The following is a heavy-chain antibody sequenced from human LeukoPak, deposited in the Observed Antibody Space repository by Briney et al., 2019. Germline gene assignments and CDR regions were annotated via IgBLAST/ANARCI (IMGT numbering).Heavy chain of an antibody. CDR3: ARGSLSYHYYMDV. CDR1: GGSISSYY. V-gene: IGHV4-4*09. Sequence: SETLSLPCTVSGGSISSYYWSWIRQPPGKGLEWSGYIYTSGSTNYNPSLKSRVTISVDTSKNQFPLKLSSVTAADTAVYYCARGSLSYHYYMDVCGKGTTVTVSS. D-gene: IGHD3-10*01. CDR2: IYTSGST. J-gene: IGHJ6*03.